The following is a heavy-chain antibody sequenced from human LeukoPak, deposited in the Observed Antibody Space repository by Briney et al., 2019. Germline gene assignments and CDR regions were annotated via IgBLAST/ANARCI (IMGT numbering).Heavy chain of an antibody. CDR1: SGSISTSNYY. V-gene: IGHV4-39*07. J-gene: IGHJ5*02. CDR3: AREAMGSSSSGFSPPRGWFDP. Sequence: PSETLSLTCTVSSGSISTSNYYWGWVRQPPGKALEWIGNIFYSGSTYYSPSLKSRVTISVDTSKNQFSLKLSSVTAADTAVYYCAREAMGSSSSGFSPPRGWFDPWGQGTLVTVSS. CDR2: IFYSGST. D-gene: IGHD3-22*01.